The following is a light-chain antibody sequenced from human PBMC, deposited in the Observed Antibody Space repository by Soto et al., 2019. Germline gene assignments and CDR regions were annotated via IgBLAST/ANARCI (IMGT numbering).Light chain of an antibody. CDR3: QQYGSSPFT. V-gene: IGKV3-20*01. CDR1: QSVSSSY. Sequence: EIVLTQSPGTLSLXTGERATLSCRASQSVSSSYLAWYQQKPGQAPRLLIYGASSRATGIPDRFSGSGSGTDFTLTISRLEPEDFAVYYCQQYGSSPFTFGPGTKVDIK. J-gene: IGKJ3*01. CDR2: GAS.